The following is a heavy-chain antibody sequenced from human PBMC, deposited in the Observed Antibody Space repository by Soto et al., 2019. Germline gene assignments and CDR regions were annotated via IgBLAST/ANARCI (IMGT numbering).Heavy chain of an antibody. CDR1: GGSISSYY. V-gene: IGHV4-59*08. CDR2: IYHSGST. D-gene: IGHD2-15*01. J-gene: IGHJ4*02. CDR3: ARHTPAISISDH. Sequence: SETLSLTCTVSGGSISSYYWSWVRQPPGKGLEWIGEIYHSGSTNYNPSLKSRVTISVDKSKNQFSLKLSSVTAADTAVYYCARHTPAISISDHWGQGTLVTVSS.